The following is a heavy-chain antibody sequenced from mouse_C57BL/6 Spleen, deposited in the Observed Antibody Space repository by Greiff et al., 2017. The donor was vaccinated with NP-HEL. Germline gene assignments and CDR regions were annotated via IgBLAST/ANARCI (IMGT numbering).Heavy chain of an antibody. V-gene: IGHV1-15*01. CDR3: TRGGLGDY. J-gene: IGHJ2*01. Sequence: VQLLQSGAELVRPGASVTLSCKASGYTFTDYEMHWVKQTPVHGLEWIGAIDPETGGTAYNQKFKGKAILTADKSSSTAYMELRSLTSEDSAVCCGTRGGLGDYWGQGTTLTVCS. CDR1: GYTFTDYE. D-gene: IGHD3-3*01. CDR2: IDPETGGT.